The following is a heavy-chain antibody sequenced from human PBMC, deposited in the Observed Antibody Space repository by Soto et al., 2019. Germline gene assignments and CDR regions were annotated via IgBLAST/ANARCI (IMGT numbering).Heavy chain of an antibody. CDR3: ARSEDINYYYYRDV. Sequence: QVQLQESGPGLVKPSQTLSLTCTVSGGSISSGGYYWSWIRQHPGKGLEWIGYIYYSGSTYYHPSLKSRITISIDTSKNQFSLKLSSVTAADTAVYFCARSEDINYYYYRDVWGKGTTVTVSS. D-gene: IGHD2-15*01. V-gene: IGHV4-31*03. CDR2: IYYSGST. CDR1: GGSISSGGYY. J-gene: IGHJ6*03.